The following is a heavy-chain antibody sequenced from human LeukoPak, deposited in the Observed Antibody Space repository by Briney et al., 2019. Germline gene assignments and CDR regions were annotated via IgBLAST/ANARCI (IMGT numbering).Heavy chain of an antibody. V-gene: IGHV3-30*01. D-gene: IGHD3-10*01. J-gene: IGHJ6*02. CDR1: GFTFSTYV. Sequence: PGRSLRLSCAASGFTFSTYVMHWVRQAPGKGLQWVAVILYDGSNKYFADSVKGRFIISRDNSKNTLYLQMNNLTAEDTAVYYCARVVAGSVYNSGMDVWGQGTTVTVSS. CDR2: ILYDGSNK. CDR3: ARVVAGSVYNSGMDV.